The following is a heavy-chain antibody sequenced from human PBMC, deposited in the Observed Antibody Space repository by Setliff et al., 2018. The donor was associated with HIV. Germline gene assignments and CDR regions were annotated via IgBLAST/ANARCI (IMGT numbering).Heavy chain of an antibody. CDR1: GGSISSDDYY. J-gene: IGHJ4*02. D-gene: IGHD2-15*01. CDR3: AREPRVRGTLDF. V-gene: IGHV4-61*08. Sequence: SETLSLTCTVSGGSISSDDYYWNWIRQPPGKGLEWIGHINTSGSTKYNPSLKSRVSISVDMSQNQFSLKVTSVTAADTAVYYCAREPRVRGTLDFWGQGTLVTVSS. CDR2: INTSGST.